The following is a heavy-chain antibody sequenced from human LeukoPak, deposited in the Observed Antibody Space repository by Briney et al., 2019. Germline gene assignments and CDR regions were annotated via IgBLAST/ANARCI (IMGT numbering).Heavy chain of an antibody. J-gene: IGHJ3*02. CDR1: GFTFSSYG. V-gene: IGHV3-30*18. CDR2: ISYDGSNK. Sequence: PGGSLRLSCAASGFTFSSYGMHWVRQAPGKGLEWVAVISYDGSNKYYADSVKGRFTISRDNSKNTLYLQMNSLRAEDTAVYYCAKASYSSSWYDQLLDAFDIWGQGTMVTVSS. D-gene: IGHD6-13*01. CDR3: AKASYSSSWYDQLLDAFDI.